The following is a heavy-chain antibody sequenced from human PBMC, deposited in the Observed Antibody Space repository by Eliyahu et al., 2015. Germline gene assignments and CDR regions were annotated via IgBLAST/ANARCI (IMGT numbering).Heavy chain of an antibody. CDR1: GFRFSGXW. D-gene: IGHD5-12*01. J-gene: IGHJ3*02. CDR3: AKNSRGAFDI. Sequence: EVQLVESGGGLVQPGGSLRXSCAASGFRFSGXWMXWVRQAPGRGLEWLANIKESGSEKYYVDSVKGRFTISRDNAKNSLYLQMNSLRVEDTAMYYCAKNSRGAFDIWGQGTMVTVSS. CDR2: IKESGSEK. V-gene: IGHV3-7*01.